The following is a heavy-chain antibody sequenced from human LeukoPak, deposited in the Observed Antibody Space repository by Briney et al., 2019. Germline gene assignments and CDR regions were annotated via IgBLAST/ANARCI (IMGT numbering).Heavy chain of an antibody. D-gene: IGHD6-13*01. CDR2: ISSSGSTI. V-gene: IGHV3-11*04. CDR1: GFTFSDYY. Sequence: GGSLRLSCAASGFTFSDYYMSWIRQAPGKGLEWVSYISSSGSTIYYADSVKGRFTISRDNAKNSLYLQMNSLRAEGTAVYYCARVSAAAGYYYYYYMDVWGKGTTVTVSS. J-gene: IGHJ6*03. CDR3: ARVSAAAGYYYYYYMDV.